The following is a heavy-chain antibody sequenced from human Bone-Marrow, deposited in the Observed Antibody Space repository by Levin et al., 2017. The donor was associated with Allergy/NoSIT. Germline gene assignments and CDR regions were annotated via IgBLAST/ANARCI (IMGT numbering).Heavy chain of an antibody. CDR2: TYFRSKWIY. Sequence: PSQTLSLTCAISGDSVLSNTAAWNWIRQSPSRGLEWLGRTYFRSKWIYEYADFVKSRISVNPDTSKNQFSLHLNSVTPDDTAVYYCTRDPGRGYGMDVWGQGTTVTVSS. V-gene: IGHV6-1*01. CDR1: GDSVLSNTAA. CDR3: TRDPGRGYGMDV. J-gene: IGHJ6*02.